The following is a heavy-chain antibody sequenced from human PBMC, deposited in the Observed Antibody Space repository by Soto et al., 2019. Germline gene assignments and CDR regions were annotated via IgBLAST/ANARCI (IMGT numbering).Heavy chain of an antibody. D-gene: IGHD6-13*01. CDR3: ARIRSSSWYYYYYYMDV. J-gene: IGHJ6*03. Sequence: SGPTLVNPTETLTLTCTVSWFSLSNARMGVSWIRQPPGKALEWLAHIFSNDEKSYSTSLKSRLTISKDTSKSQVVLTMTNMDPVDTATYYCARIRSSSWYYYYYYMDVWGKGTTVTVSS. V-gene: IGHV2-26*01. CDR2: IFSNDEK. CDR1: WFSLSNARMG.